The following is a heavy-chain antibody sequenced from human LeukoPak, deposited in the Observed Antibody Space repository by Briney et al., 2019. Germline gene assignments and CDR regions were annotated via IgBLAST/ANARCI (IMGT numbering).Heavy chain of an antibody. CDR2: INPSGGST. Sequence: ASVKVSCKASGYTFTSYYMHWVRQAPGQGLEWMGIINPSGGSTSYAQKFQGRVTMTRDTSTSTVYMELSSLRSEDTAVYYCARDPPNCSGGSCYSANYFDYWGQGTLVTVSS. CDR3: ARDPPNCSGGSCYSANYFDY. CDR1: GYTFTSYY. V-gene: IGHV1-46*01. J-gene: IGHJ4*02. D-gene: IGHD2-15*01.